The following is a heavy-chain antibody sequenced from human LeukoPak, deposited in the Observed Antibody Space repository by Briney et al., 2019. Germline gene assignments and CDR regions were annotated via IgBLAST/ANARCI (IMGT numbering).Heavy chain of an antibody. V-gene: IGHV3-30*18. CDR3: AKDRRALYSIAAAGTFDY. Sequence: PGGSLRLSCAPSGFTFSSYGMHWVRQAPGKGLEWVAVISYDGSNKYYADSVKGRFTISRDKSKNTLYLQMNSLRAEDTAVYYCAKDRRALYSIAAAGTFDYWGQGTLVTVSS. J-gene: IGHJ4*02. CDR2: ISYDGSNK. CDR1: GFTFSSYG. D-gene: IGHD6-13*01.